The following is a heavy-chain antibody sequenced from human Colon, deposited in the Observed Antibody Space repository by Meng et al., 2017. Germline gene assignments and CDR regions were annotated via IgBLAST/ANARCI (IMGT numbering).Heavy chain of an antibody. CDR3: AASSGWYRIDS. CDR1: VGYATSGQC. V-gene: IGHV4-4*02. CDR2: FHYTGPI. Sequence: LLGQGPGLVKPSVALSLVCGVSVGYATSGQCWSWVRQPPGKGLEWIGEFHYTGPINYKPSLMSRVTISVDASRNQFSLRLTSVTAADTAVYYCAASSGWYRIDSWGQGTLVTVSS. J-gene: IGHJ4*02. D-gene: IGHD6-19*01.